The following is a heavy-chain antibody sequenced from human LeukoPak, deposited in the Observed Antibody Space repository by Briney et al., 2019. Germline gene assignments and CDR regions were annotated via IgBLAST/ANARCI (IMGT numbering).Heavy chain of an antibody. V-gene: IGHV7-4-1*02. CDR1: GYTFTSYA. CDR2: INTNTGNP. Sequence: ASVRVSSRASGYTFTSYAMYWVRQAPGQGLECMGWINTNTGNPTYAQGFTGRFVFSLDTSVSTAYLQISRLKAEDHAVYYCARVPGELSLSPAHYYFDYWGQGTLVTVS. J-gene: IGHJ4*02. CDR3: ARVPGELSLSPAHYYFDY. D-gene: IGHD2/OR15-2a*01.